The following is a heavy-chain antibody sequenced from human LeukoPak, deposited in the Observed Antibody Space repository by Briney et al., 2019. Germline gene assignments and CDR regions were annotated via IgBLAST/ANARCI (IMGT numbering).Heavy chain of an antibody. CDR3: ARGWELDY. V-gene: IGHV1-18*01. Sequence: GASVKVSCKASGYTFTNYAIGWVRQAPGQGLEWVGWIDTNNGNTDSAQNLQGIVTMTTDTYTTTAYLDLRSLRSDDTAVYYCARGWELDYWGQGTLVTVSS. CDR1: GYTFTNYA. J-gene: IGHJ4*02. CDR2: IDTNNGNT. D-gene: IGHD3-10*01.